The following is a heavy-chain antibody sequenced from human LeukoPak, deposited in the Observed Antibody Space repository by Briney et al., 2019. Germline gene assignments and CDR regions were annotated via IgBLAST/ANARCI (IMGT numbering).Heavy chain of an antibody. CDR1: GYTFTGYY. J-gene: IGHJ5*01. CDR2: INPNSGGT. CDR3: ARQYNSGWFDS. D-gene: IGHD6-19*01. V-gene: IGHV1-2*02. Sequence: ASVKVSCKASGYTFTGYYMHWVRQAPGQGLEWMGWINPNSGGTNYAQKFQGRVTMTRDTSISTAFMELSRLRSDDAAVYYCARQYNSGWFDSWGQGTLVTVSS.